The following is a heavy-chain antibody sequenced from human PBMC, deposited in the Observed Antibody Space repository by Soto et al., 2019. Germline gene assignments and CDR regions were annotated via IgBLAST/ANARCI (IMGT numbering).Heavy chain of an antibody. CDR3: ARVIVWVLTGFRDPYGMDV. CDR1: GYTFTSYG. Sequence: ASVKVSCKASGYTFTSYGISWVRQAPGQGLEWMGWISAYNGNTNYAQKLQGRVTMTTDTSTSTAYMELRSLRSDDTAVYYCARVIVWVLTGFRDPYGMDVWGQGTMVTVSS. D-gene: IGHD3-9*01. CDR2: ISAYNGNT. J-gene: IGHJ6*02. V-gene: IGHV1-18*01.